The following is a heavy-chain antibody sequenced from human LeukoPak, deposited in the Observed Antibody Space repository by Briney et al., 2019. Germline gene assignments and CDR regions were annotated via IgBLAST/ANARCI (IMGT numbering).Heavy chain of an antibody. CDR1: GYSISSGYY. Sequence: SETLSLTCAVSGYSISSGYYWGWIRQPPGKGLEWIGSIYHSGSTYYNPSLKRRVTISVDTSKNQFSLKLSSVTAADTAVYYCARRGIFGVASHHVPHWSDPWGQGTLVTVSS. D-gene: IGHD3-3*01. CDR3: ARRGIFGVASHHVPHWSDP. J-gene: IGHJ5*02. CDR2: IYHSGST. V-gene: IGHV4-38-2*01.